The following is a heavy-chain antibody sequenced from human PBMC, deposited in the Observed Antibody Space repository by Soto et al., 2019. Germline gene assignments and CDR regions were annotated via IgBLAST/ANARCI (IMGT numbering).Heavy chain of an antibody. V-gene: IGHV1-24*01. D-gene: IGHD2-15*01. CDR1: GYTITELS. CDR2: FDPEDGET. J-gene: IGHJ3*02. CDR3: ATRPGYCSGGSCYSYAFDI. Sequence: GASVKVSCKVSGYTITELSMHWVRQAHGKGLEWMGGFDPEDGETIYAQKFQGRVTMTEDTSTDTAYMELSSLRSEDTAVYYCATRPGYCSGGSCYSYAFDIWGQGTMVTVSS.